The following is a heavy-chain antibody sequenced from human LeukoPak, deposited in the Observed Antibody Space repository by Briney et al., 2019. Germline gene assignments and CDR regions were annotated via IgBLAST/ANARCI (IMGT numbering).Heavy chain of an antibody. CDR3: AKRASGKYFDN. CDR1: GFTFSSYA. CDR2: ISDGGGIT. J-gene: IGHJ4*02. Sequence: GGSLRLSCAVSGFTFSSYAMSWVRQAPGKGLEWVSVISDGGGITKYADSVKGRFTISRDNSSNTLYLQMNSLRAEDTAVYYCAKRASGKYFDNWGQGTLVTVSS. V-gene: IGHV3-23*01. D-gene: IGHD1-26*01.